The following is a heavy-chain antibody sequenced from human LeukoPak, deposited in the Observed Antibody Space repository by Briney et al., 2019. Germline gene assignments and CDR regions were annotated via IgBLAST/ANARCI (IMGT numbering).Heavy chain of an antibody. D-gene: IGHD1-26*01. V-gene: IGHV3-23*01. Sequence: GGSLRLSCAASGFTFSSYAMSWVRQAPGKGLEWISGISGSGGNTYYGDSEMGRFTISRDNSNNTLYLQMNSLRAADTSVYYCAKDLTSRGATNYWGQGTLVTVSS. CDR3: AKDLTSRGATNY. J-gene: IGHJ4*02. CDR1: GFTFSSYA. CDR2: ISGSGGNT.